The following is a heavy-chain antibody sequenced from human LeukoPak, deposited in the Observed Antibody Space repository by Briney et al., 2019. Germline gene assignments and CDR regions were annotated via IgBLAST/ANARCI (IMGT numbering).Heavy chain of an antibody. D-gene: IGHD6-19*01. Sequence: GGSLRLSCAVSGLTFSTYGMSWVRQAPGKGLEWVSTISGSGGTTYYADSVKGRFTISRDNSKKTLYLQMNSLRAEDTAVYYCAKVSSGSGWDADFDYWGQGTLVTVSS. J-gene: IGHJ4*02. CDR1: GLTFSTYG. CDR2: ISGSGGTT. V-gene: IGHV3-23*01. CDR3: AKVSSGSGWDADFDY.